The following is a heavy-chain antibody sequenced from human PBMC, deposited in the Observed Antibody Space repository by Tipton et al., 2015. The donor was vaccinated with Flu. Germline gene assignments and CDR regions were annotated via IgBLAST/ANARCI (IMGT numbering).Heavy chain of an antibody. CDR1: GFTFSSYG. D-gene: IGHD2-2*01. J-gene: IGHJ6*02. CDR2: IWYDGSNK. Sequence: SLRLSCAASGFTFSSYGMHWVRQAPGKGLEWVAVIWYDGSNKYYADSVKGRFTISRDNSKNTLYLQMNSLRAEDTAVYYCSRPAVLCSSTSCYLSNGMDVWGQGTTVTVSS. V-gene: IGHV3-33*01. CDR3: SRPAVLCSSTSCYLSNGMDV.